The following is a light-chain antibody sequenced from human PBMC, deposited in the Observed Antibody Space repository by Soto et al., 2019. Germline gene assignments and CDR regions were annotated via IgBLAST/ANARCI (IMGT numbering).Light chain of an antibody. CDR1: QSVGTS. CDR3: QQRSSR. CDR2: DAS. V-gene: IGKV3-11*01. J-gene: IGKJ4*01. Sequence: EIGLTQSPATLSLSPGDRASLSCRASQSVGTSLTWYQQKPGQTPRLLIYDASTRATGIPARFSGSGSGTDFTLTISSLEPEDFAVYYCQQRSSRFGGGTKVEIK.